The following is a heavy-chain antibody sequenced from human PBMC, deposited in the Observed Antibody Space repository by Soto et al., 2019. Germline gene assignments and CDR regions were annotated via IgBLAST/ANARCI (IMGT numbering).Heavy chain of an antibody. J-gene: IGHJ6*02. CDR1: GYTFISHG. CDR3: ARVSSSIVVIPDYGMDV. CDR2: ISGKNGNT. Sequence: QVQLVQSGVEVKKPGASVKVSCKASGYTFISHGISWVRQAPGQGLGWMGWISGKNGNTNYAQKLQGRVTLTTDTSTSTAYMELRSLRSDDTAVYYCARVSSSIVVIPDYGMDVWGQGTMVTVSS. D-gene: IGHD2-15*01. V-gene: IGHV1-18*04.